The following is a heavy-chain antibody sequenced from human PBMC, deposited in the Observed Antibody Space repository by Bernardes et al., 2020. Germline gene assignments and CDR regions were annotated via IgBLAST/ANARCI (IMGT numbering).Heavy chain of an antibody. D-gene: IGHD1-26*01. Sequence: GGSLRLSCAASGFTFSSYAMSWVRQAPGKGLEWVSAISGSGGSTYYADSVKGRFTISRDNSKNTLYLQMNSLRAEDTAVYYCASQWELQLGYFDYWGQGTLVTVSS. CDR2: ISGSGGST. CDR1: GFTFSSYA. V-gene: IGHV3-23*01. J-gene: IGHJ4*02. CDR3: ASQWELQLGYFDY.